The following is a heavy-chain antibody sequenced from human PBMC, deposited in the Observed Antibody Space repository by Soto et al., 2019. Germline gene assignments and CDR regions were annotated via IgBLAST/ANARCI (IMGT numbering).Heavy chain of an antibody. Sequence: EVQLLESGGGLVQPGGSLRLSCAASGFTFSSYAMSWVRQAPGKGLEWVSAISGSGGSTYYADSVKGRFTISRDNSKNTLYLQMNSLRAEDTAVYYCANTLNTPYYVILTGYWGWGQGTLVTVSS. V-gene: IGHV3-23*01. D-gene: IGHD3-9*01. CDR3: ANTLNTPYYVILTGYWG. CDR2: ISGSGGST. CDR1: GFTFSSYA. J-gene: IGHJ4*02.